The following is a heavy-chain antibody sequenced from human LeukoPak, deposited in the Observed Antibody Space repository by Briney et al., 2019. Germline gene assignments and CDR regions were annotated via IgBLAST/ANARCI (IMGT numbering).Heavy chain of an antibody. CDR1: GFTFSSYG. CDR2: IRYDGSNK. D-gene: IGHD6-13*01. CDR3: AKDRSIAAAGTLDY. V-gene: IGHV3-30*02. J-gene: IGHJ4*02. Sequence: GGSLRLSCAASGFTFSSYGMHWVRQAPGKGLEWVAFIRYDGSNKYYADSVKGRFTISRDNSKNTLYLQMNSLRAEDTAVYYCAKDRSIAAAGTLDYCGQGTLVTVSS.